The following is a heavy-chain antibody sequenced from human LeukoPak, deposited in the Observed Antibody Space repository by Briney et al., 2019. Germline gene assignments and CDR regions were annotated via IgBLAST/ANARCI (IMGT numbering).Heavy chain of an antibody. CDR1: GGSFSGYY. D-gene: IGHD6-13*01. CDR3: ARFGRIAAAGTGYYYYMDV. Sequence: PSETLSLTCAVYGGSFSGYYWSWIRQPPGKGLEWIGEINRSGSTNYNPSLKSRVTISVDTSKNQFSLKLSSVTAADTAVYYCARFGRIAAAGTGYYYYMDVWGKGTTVTVSS. V-gene: IGHV4-34*01. CDR2: INRSGST. J-gene: IGHJ6*03.